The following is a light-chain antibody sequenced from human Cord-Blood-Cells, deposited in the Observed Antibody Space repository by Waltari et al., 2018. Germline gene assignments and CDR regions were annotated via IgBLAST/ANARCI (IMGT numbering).Light chain of an antibody. Sequence: IQMTQSPSTLSASVGDRVTITCRASQGISSWLAWYQQKPGKAPKLLIYKASSLESGVPSRFSGSGSGTEFTLTISSLQPDDFATYYCQQYNSYSPYSFGQGTKLEIK. CDR1: QGISSW. J-gene: IGKJ2*03. CDR3: QQYNSYSPYS. V-gene: IGKV1-5*03. CDR2: KAS.